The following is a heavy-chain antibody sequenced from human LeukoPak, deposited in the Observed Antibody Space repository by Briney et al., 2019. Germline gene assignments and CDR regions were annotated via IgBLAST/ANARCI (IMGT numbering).Heavy chain of an antibody. CDR3: ARVQKARKSVASAVDC. D-gene: IGHD5-12*01. CDR1: GFTFSDYS. CDR2: ISSSSSYI. V-gene: IGHV3-21*01. J-gene: IGHJ4*02. Sequence: PGGSLRLSRAASGFTFSDYSMNWVRQAPGKGLEWVSSISSSSSYIFYANSVRGRFSISRDNAKNSLYLQMNSLRAEDTPVYYCARVQKARKSVASAVDCWGQGTVVIVSS.